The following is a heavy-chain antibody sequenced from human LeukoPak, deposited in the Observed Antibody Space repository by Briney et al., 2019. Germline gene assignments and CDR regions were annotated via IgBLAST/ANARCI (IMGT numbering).Heavy chain of an antibody. D-gene: IGHD3-16*01. CDR2: VWYDGKNK. J-gene: IGHJ6*02. Sequence: GRSLRLSCAASGFTFSSYGMHWVRQAPGKGLEWVAVVWYDGKNKFYGDSVKGRFTNSRDNSKNTVDLQMNSLRVEDTAVYYCAKRGTRATHGMDVWGQGTTVTVSS. V-gene: IGHV3-33*06. CDR1: GFTFSSYG. CDR3: AKRGTRATHGMDV.